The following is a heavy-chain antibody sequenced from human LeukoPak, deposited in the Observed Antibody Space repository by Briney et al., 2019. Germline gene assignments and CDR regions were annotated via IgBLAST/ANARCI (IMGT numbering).Heavy chain of an antibody. Sequence: SETQSLTCAVYGGSFSGYYWSWIRQPPGKGLEWIGEINHSGSTNYNPSLKSRVTISVDTSKNQFSLKLSSVTAADTAVYYCARGTYDFWSGYQSWFDPWGQGTLVTVSS. V-gene: IGHV4-34*01. CDR2: INHSGST. CDR1: GGSFSGYY. J-gene: IGHJ5*02. CDR3: ARGTYDFWSGYQSWFDP. D-gene: IGHD3-3*01.